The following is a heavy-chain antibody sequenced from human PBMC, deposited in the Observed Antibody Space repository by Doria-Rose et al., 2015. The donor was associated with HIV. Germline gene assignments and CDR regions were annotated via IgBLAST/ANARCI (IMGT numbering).Heavy chain of an antibody. CDR2: ISWNSNRI. J-gene: IGHJ4*02. V-gene: IGHV3-9*01. Sequence: LEWVSSISWNSNRIGYADSVKGRFTISRDSAKNSLYLQMNSLRAEDTALYYCGRGTSTKVDYWGQGTLVTVSS. D-gene: IGHD2-8*01. CDR3: GRGTSTKVDY.